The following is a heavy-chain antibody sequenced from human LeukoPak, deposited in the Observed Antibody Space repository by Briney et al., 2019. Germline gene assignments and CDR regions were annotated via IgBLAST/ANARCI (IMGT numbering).Heavy chain of an antibody. CDR1: GVSISRYY. CDR3: ACIAGLQFDY. J-gene: IGHJ4*02. Sequence: SETLSLTCTVSGVSISRYYWSWIRQPPGKGLEWIGYIYYSGSTSHSPSLRRRVSMSIDKSQSHFSLKLIPVTAADTAVYFCACIAGLQFDYWGQGALVTVSS. D-gene: IGHD1-14*01. V-gene: IGHV4-59*01. CDR2: IYYSGST.